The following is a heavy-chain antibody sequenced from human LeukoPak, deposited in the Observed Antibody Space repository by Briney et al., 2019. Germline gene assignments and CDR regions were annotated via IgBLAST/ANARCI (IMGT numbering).Heavy chain of an antibody. CDR2: VYHNGSA. CDR3: ARLSSWFVAF. Sequence: SETLSLMCSVSGYLIRSGYFWGWIRPPPGKGLEWIASVYHNGSAYYNPSLKSHASISVDTSSNQFSLTLTSVSVADTAVYHCARLSSWFVAFWGQGSQVTVSS. J-gene: IGHJ4*02. CDR1: GYLIRSGYF. V-gene: IGHV4-38-2*02. D-gene: IGHD6-13*01.